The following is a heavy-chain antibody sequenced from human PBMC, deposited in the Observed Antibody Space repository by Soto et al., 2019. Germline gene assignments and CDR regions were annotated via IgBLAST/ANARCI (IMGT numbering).Heavy chain of an antibody. Sequence: QITLKESGPTLVKPTQTLTLTCTFSGFSLSTSGVGVGWIRQPPGKALEWLALIYWDDDKRYSPSLKSRLTITKDISKKQVVLTMTNMDPVDTATYYCARNTIFGVLYAFDIWGQGTMVTVSS. V-gene: IGHV2-5*02. CDR2: IYWDDDK. CDR1: GFSLSTSGVG. D-gene: IGHD3-3*01. CDR3: ARNTIFGVLYAFDI. J-gene: IGHJ3*02.